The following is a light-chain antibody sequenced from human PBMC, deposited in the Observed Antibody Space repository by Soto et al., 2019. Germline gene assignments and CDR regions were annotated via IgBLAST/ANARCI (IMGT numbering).Light chain of an antibody. J-gene: IGLJ3*02. CDR3: NSYAGTNNPVV. CDR1: SSDVGGYNY. CDR2: EVS. Sequence: QSVLTQPPSASGSPGQSVTISCTGTSSDVGGYNYVSWYQQHPGKAPKLMIYEVSKRPSGVPDRFSGSKSDNTASLTVSGLQAEDEADYYCNSYAGTNNPVVFGGGTKLTVL. V-gene: IGLV2-8*01.